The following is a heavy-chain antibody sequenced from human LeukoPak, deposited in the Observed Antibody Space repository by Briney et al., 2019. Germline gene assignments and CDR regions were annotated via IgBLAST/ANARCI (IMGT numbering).Heavy chain of an antibody. V-gene: IGHV3-48*01. CDR2: ISTSGTTI. J-gene: IGHJ4*02. CDR3: ARDRYYDSSGYPGFDY. D-gene: IGHD3-22*01. CDR1: GFTFRSYS. Sequence: GGSLRLSCAASGFTFRSYSLNWVRQAPGKGLEWISYISTSGTTIYYADSVKGRFTISRDNAKNSLYLQMNSLRAEDTAVYYCARDRYYDSSGYPGFDYWGQGTLVTVSS.